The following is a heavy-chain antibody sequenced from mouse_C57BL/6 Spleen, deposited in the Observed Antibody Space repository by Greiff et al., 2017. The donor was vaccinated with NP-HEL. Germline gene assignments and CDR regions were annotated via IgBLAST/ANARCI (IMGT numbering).Heavy chain of an antibody. J-gene: IGHJ1*03. CDR2: INPSNGGT. CDR3: ARFGYSPWYFDV. V-gene: IGHV1-53*01. D-gene: IGHD2-3*01. Sequence: QVQLQQPGPELVKPGASVKLSCKASGYTFTSYWMHWVKQRPGQGLEWIGNINPSNGGTNYNEKFKSKATLTVDKSSSTAYMQLSSLTSEDAAVYYCARFGYSPWYFDVWGTGTTVTVSS. CDR1: GYTFTSYW.